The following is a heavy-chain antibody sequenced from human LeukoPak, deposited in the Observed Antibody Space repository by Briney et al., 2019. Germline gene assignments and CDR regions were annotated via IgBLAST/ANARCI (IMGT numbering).Heavy chain of an antibody. CDR2: IYYSGST. CDR1: GGSISSYY. J-gene: IGHJ5*02. Sequence: SETLSLTCTVSGGSISSYYWSWIRQPPGKGLEWIGYIYYSGSTNYNPSLKSRVTISVDTSKNQFSLKLSSVTAADTAVYYCARAGYSSGWYSPWRFDPWGQGTLVTVSS. V-gene: IGHV4-59*01. D-gene: IGHD6-19*01. CDR3: ARAGYSSGWYSPWRFDP.